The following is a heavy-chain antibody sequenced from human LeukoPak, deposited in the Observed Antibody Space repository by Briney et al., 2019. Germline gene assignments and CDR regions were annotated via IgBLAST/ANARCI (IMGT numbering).Heavy chain of an antibody. J-gene: IGHJ4*02. CDR2: IKSKTDGGTT. D-gene: IGHD3-10*01. V-gene: IGHV3-15*01. Sequence: GGSLRLSCAASGFTFSNAWLNWVRQAPGKGLEWVGHIKSKTDGGTTDYAAPVKGRFTISRDDSKNTLFLQMNSLKTEDTAVYYCTLPWGSGSYYDYWGQGIQVTVSS. CDR1: GFTFSNAW. CDR3: TLPWGSGSYYDY.